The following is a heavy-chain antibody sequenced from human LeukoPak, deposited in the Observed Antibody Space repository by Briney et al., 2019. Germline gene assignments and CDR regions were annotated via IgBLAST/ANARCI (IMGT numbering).Heavy chain of an antibody. CDR1: GYTFTGYY. Sequence: GASVKVSCKASGYTFTGYYMHWVRQAPGQGLEWMGWINPNSGGTNYAQKFQGRVTMTRDTSISTAYMELSRLRSDDTAVYYCARPLWFGELSRGFDPWGQGTLVTVSS. V-gene: IGHV1-2*02. CDR2: INPNSGGT. D-gene: IGHD3-10*01. J-gene: IGHJ5*02. CDR3: ARPLWFGELSRGFDP.